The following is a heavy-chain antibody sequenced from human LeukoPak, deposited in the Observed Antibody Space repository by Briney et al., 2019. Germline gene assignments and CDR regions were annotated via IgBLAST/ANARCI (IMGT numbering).Heavy chain of an antibody. V-gene: IGHV3-7*01. J-gene: IGHJ4*02. CDR3: ATGARGKN. CDR2: INQDGSEK. CDR1: GFTFYLYW. Sequence: PGGSLRLSCTASGFTFYLYWMCWVRQAPGKGLEWVAKINQDGSEKDYVDSVKGRFTISRDNAKNSVYVQMNSLRPEDTAVYYCATGARGKNWGQGTLVTVPS.